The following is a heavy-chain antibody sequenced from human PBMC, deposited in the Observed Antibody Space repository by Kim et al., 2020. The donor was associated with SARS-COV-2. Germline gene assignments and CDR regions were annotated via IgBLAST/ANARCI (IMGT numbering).Heavy chain of an antibody. CDR3: ARRCSGGSCYLN. J-gene: IGHJ4*02. CDR2: IYYSGST. D-gene: IGHD2-15*01. CDR1: GGSISSYY. Sequence: SETLSLTCTVSGGSISSYYWSWIRQPPGKGLEWIGYIYYSGSTNYNPSLKSRVTISVDTSKNQFSLKLSSVTAADTAVYYCARRCSGGSCYLNWGQGTLVTVSS. V-gene: IGHV4-59*01.